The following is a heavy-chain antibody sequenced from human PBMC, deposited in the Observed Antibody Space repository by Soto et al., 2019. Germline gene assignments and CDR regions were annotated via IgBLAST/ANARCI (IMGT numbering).Heavy chain of an antibody. CDR2: MNPNSGNT. V-gene: IGHV1-8*01. J-gene: IGHJ4*02. Sequence: ASVKVSCKASGYTFASYDINWVRQATGQGLEWMGWMNPNSGNTGYAQKFQGRVTMTRNTSISTAYMELSSLRSEDTAVYYCARGSGYSSSWDFDYWGQGTLVTVSS. D-gene: IGHD6-6*01. CDR3: ARGSGYSSSWDFDY. CDR1: GYTFASYD.